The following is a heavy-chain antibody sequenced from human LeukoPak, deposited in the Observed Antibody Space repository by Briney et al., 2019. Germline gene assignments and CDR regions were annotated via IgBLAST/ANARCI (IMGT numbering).Heavy chain of an antibody. D-gene: IGHD3-10*01. Sequence: GGSLRLSCVASGFTFSSYAMHWVRQAPGKGLEWVAVISYDGSNKYYADSVKGRFTISRDNSKNTLYLQMNSLRAEDTAVYYCARAPEVVRGVLGWFDPWGQGTLVTVSS. CDR2: ISYDGSNK. J-gene: IGHJ5*02. CDR3: ARAPEVVRGVLGWFDP. CDR1: GFTFSSYA. V-gene: IGHV3-30*04.